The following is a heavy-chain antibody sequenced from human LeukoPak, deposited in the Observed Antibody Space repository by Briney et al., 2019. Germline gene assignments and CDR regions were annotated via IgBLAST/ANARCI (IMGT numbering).Heavy chain of an antibody. CDR3: ARDPSSGGYSYGSWISPRGYYFDY. V-gene: IGHV3-33*01. CDR1: GFTFSSYG. D-gene: IGHD5-18*01. J-gene: IGHJ4*02. Sequence: GGSLRLSCAASGFTFSSYGMHWVRQAPGKGLEWVAVIWYDGSNKYYADSVKGRFTISRDNSKNTLYLQMNSLRAEDTAVYYCARDPSSGGYSYGSWISPRGYYFDYWGQGTLVTASS. CDR2: IWYDGSNK.